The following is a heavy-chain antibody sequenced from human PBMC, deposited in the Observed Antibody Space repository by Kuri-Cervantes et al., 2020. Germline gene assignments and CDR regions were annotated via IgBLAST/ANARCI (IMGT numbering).Heavy chain of an antibody. J-gene: IGHJ5*02. CDR1: GFTFSRHG. CDR3: ARDYPYYDILTGSWEGYWFDP. Sequence: GESLKISCAASGFTFSRHGMHWVRQAPGKGLEWVAVIWYDGSKTYYADSVKGRFTISRDNAKNTLYLQMNSLRAEDTAVCYCARDYPYYDILTGSWEGYWFDPWGQGTLVTVSS. D-gene: IGHD3-9*01. CDR2: IWYDGSKT. V-gene: IGHV3-33*01.